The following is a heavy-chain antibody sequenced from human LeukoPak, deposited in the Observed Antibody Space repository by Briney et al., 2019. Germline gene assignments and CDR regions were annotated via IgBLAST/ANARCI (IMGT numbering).Heavy chain of an antibody. V-gene: IGHV3-74*01. D-gene: IGHD1-14*01. CDR2: INSDGRIT. Sequence: GGSLRLSCAASGFTFSDYWMHWVRQAPGKGLVGVSRINSDGRITSYADSVKGRFTISRDNAKNTLYLQMNSLRAEDTAVYYCAREIYGTDRYYYYYMDVWGKGTTVTISS. J-gene: IGHJ6*03. CDR3: AREIYGTDRYYYYYMDV. CDR1: GFTFSDYW.